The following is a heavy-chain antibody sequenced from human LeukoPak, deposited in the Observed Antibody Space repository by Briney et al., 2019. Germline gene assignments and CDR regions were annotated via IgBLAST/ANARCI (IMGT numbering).Heavy chain of an antibody. D-gene: IGHD3-16*01. J-gene: IGHJ4*02. CDR3: AKGVAGWGKNYFGH. V-gene: IGHV3-23*01. Sequence: PGGSLRLSCAASGFTFSSYAMSWVRQAPGKGLEWVSGISDSGGSTYYADSVKGRFTISRDNSKNTLYLQMSSLRAEDTAVYYCAKGVAGWGKNYFGHWGQGTLVTVSS. CDR1: GFTFSSYA. CDR2: ISDSGGST.